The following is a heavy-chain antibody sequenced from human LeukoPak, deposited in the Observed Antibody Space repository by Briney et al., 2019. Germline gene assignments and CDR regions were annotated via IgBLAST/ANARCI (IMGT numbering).Heavy chain of an antibody. D-gene: IGHD4-11*01. CDR1: GGSISSYY. J-gene: IGHJ4*02. CDR3: ASSRTVTPFYY. V-gene: IGHV4-4*07. Sequence: SETLSLTCTVSGGSISSYYWSWLRQPAGEGREWIGRIYTSGSTNYNPSLKSRVTMSVDTSKNQCSRKLSSVTAADTAVYYCASSRTVTPFYYWSQGALVTVSS. CDR2: IYTSGST.